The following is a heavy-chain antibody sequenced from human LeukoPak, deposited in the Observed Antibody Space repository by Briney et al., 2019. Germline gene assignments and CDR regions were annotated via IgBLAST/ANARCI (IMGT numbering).Heavy chain of an antibody. CDR3: ARQIVVVPTAMVKGWFDP. V-gene: IGHV6-1*01. J-gene: IGHJ5*02. CDR1: GDSVSSNGAA. Sequence: SQTLSLTCAISGDSVSSNGAAWTWIRQSPSRGLEWLGRTYYRSRWYNDYAESVKSRITINPDTSKHQFSLQLNSVTPEDTAVYYCARQIVVVPTAMVKGWFDPWGQGTLVTVSS. CDR2: TYYRSRWYN. D-gene: IGHD2-2*01.